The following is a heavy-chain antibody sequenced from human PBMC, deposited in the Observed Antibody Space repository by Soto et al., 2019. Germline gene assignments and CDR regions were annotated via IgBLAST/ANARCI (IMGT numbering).Heavy chain of an antibody. Sequence: SETLSLTCTVSGGSISSYYWSWIRQPPGKGLEWIGYIYYSGSTNYNPSLKSRVTISVDTSKNQFSLKLSSVTAADTAVYYCARRGYSGYLSPNYYYYYMDVWGKGTTVTVSS. CDR3: ARRGYSGYLSPNYYYYYMDV. J-gene: IGHJ6*03. V-gene: IGHV4-59*08. D-gene: IGHD5-12*01. CDR2: IYYSGST. CDR1: GGSISSYY.